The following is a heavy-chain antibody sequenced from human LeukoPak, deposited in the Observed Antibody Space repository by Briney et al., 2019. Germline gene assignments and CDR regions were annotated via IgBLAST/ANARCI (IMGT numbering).Heavy chain of an antibody. Sequence: STYYNPSLKSRVTISVDTSKNQFSLKLSSVTAADTAVYYCARGGRGIAAAGTKVWWFDPWGQGTLVTVSS. CDR2: ST. CDR3: ARGGRGIAAAGTKVWWFDP. J-gene: IGHJ5*02. D-gene: IGHD6-13*01. V-gene: IGHV4-39*07.